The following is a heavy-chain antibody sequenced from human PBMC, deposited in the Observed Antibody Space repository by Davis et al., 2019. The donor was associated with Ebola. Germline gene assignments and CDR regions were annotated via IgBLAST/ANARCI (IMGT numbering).Heavy chain of an antibody. CDR1: AGSFSGYY. J-gene: IGHJ6*02. V-gene: IGHV4-34*01. D-gene: IGHD3-3*01. CDR3: ARRRITIFGVVIGTGIRGGMDV. CDR2: INHSGST. Sequence: SETLSLTCALYAGSFSGYYWSWIRQPPGKGLEWIGQINHSGSTNYNPSLKSRVTISVDTSKNQFSLKLSSVTAADTAVYYCARRRITIFGVVIGTGIRGGMDVWGQGTTVTVSS.